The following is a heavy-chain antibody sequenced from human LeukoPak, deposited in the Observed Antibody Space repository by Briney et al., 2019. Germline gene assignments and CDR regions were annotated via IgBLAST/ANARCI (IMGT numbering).Heavy chain of an antibody. CDR3: ARGPTYGDYTRYYGMDV. CDR2: INPSGGST. V-gene: IGHV1-46*01. CDR1: GYTFTSYY. J-gene: IGHJ6*02. Sequence: ASVKVSCKASGYTFTSYYMHWVRQAPGQGLEWMGIINPSGGSTSYALKFQGRVTMTRDTSISTAYMELSRLRSDDTAVYYCARGPTYGDYTRYYGMDVWGQGTTVTVSS. D-gene: IGHD4-17*01.